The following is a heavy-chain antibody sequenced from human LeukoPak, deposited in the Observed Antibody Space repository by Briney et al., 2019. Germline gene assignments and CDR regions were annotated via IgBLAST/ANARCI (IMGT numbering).Heavy chain of an antibody. CDR3: ASQSPDGSGYLDS. CDR2: VHYGGNT. D-gene: IGHD3-22*01. J-gene: IGHJ4*02. Sequence: SETLSLTCTVSGGSINSSSYYWGWIRQPPGKGLEWIANVHYGGNTYFSPSLKSRVTISVDPSKNQFSLKLSSVTAADTAVYYCASQSPDGSGYLDSWGQGTLVTVAS. V-gene: IGHV4-39*01. CDR1: GGSINSSSYY.